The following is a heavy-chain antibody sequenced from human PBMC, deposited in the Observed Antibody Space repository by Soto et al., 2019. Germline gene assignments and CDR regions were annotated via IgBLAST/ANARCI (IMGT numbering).Heavy chain of an antibody. CDR1: GFSFTYAW. Sequence: EVQLVESGGGLVEPGGALRLSCAASGFSFTYAWLNWVRQAPGQGLEWVGRIKSMPDGGTTDYAAPVKGRFTISRDDLGNTVYLQMNSLKTEDTAVYYCAADLPDWGAYAFDYWGQGTLVTVSS. D-gene: IGHD3-16*01. CDR2: IKSMPDGGTT. V-gene: IGHV3-15*07. CDR3: AADLPDWGAYAFDY. J-gene: IGHJ4*02.